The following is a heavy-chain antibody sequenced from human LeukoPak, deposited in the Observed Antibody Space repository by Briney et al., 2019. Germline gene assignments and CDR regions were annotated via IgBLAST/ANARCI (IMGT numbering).Heavy chain of an antibody. Sequence: GGSLRLSCVASGFTFSRSPMTWVRQGPGKGLEWVSSISDDGYTTYYADSVKGRFTVSRDNSRDTLYVQMNSLRDEDTALYFCARVATLHSFYMDVWGKGTTITISS. CDR3: ARVATLHSFYMDV. D-gene: IGHD5-12*01. CDR2: ISDDGYTT. V-gene: IGHV3-23*01. CDR1: GFTFSRSP. J-gene: IGHJ6*03.